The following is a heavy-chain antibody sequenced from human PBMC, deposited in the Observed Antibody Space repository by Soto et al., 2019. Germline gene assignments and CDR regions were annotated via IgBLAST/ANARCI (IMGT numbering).Heavy chain of an antibody. CDR1: GGSFSGYY. CDR2: INHSGST. V-gene: IGHV4-34*01. Sequence: QVQLQQWGAGLLKPSETLSLTCAVYGGSFSGYYWSWIRQPPGKGLEWIGEINHSGSTNYNPSLKSRVTISVDTSKNQCSLKLSSVTAAVTAVYYCAGRPGLQYEQFHFDLWGRGTLVTVSS. J-gene: IGHJ2*01. CDR3: AGRPGLQYEQFHFDL. D-gene: IGHD2-2*01.